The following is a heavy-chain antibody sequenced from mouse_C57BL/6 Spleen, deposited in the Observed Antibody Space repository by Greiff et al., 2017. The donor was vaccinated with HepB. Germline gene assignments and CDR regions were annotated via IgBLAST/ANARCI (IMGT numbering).Heavy chain of an antibody. CDR1: GFTFSSYG. D-gene: IGHD2-1*01. V-gene: IGHV5-6*01. CDR3: ARQGDGNLYYFDY. J-gene: IGHJ2*01. Sequence: VQLQQSGGDLVKPGGSLKLSCAASGFTFSSYGMSWVRQTPDKRLEWVATISSGGSYTYYPDSVKGRFTISRDNAKNTLYLQMSSLKSEDTAMYDCARQGDGNLYYFDYWGQGTTLTVSS. CDR2: ISSGGSYT.